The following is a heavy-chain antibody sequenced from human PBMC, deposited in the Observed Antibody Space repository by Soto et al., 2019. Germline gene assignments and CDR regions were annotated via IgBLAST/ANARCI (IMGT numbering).Heavy chain of an antibody. V-gene: IGHV2-5*02. CDR2: IYWDDSK. D-gene: IGHD3-9*01. Sequence: QITLKESGPTLVRPTQTLTLTCAFSGFSLSTSGVGVGWIRQPPGKALEWLAVIYWDDSKHYSPSLRSRLTITTDTSKSKVVLTMTNMDPMDTGTYYCAHKGPEDWPLDYWGQGTLVTVSS. CDR1: GFSLSTSGVG. CDR3: AHKGPEDWPLDY. J-gene: IGHJ4*02.